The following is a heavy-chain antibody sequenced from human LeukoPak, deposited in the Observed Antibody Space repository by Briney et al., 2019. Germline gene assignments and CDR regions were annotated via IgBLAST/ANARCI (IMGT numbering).Heavy chain of an antibody. CDR2: IKSKTDGGTT. Sequence: GSLRLSCAASGFTFSSYSINWVRQAPGKGLEWVGRIKSKTDGGTTDYAAPVKGRFTISRDDSKNTLYLQMNSLKTEDTAVYYCTTQTQYYYDSSGSFNWGQGTLVTVSS. D-gene: IGHD3-22*01. J-gene: IGHJ4*02. CDR1: GFTFSSYS. V-gene: IGHV3-15*07. CDR3: TTQTQYYYDSSGSFN.